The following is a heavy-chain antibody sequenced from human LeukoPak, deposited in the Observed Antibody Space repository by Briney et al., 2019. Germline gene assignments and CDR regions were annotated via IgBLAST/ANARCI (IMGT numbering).Heavy chain of an antibody. V-gene: IGHV3-74*01. CDR1: TSTGLVW. J-gene: IGHJ4*02. D-gene: IGHD5-24*01. Sequence: GGSLRLSCAASTSTGLVWMDWVRKAPGKGLVWVARIKSDGTSANYADSVRGRFTISRDDAKNTLYLLVNSLGAEDTALYYCARDGYNSLPPYSVLFDYWGQGTLVTVSS. CDR2: IKSDGTSA. CDR3: ARDGYNSLPPYSVLFDY.